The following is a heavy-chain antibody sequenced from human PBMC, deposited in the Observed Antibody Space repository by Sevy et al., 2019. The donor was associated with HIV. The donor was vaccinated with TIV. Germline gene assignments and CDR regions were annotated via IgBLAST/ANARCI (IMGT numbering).Heavy chain of an antibody. CDR1: GFTFSSYG. D-gene: IGHD3-3*01. CDR3: AKGGKGAIRFLEWLLFMDV. Sequence: GGSLRLSCAASGFTFSSYGMHWVRQAPGKGLEWVAFIRYDGSNKYYADSVKGRFTISRDNSKNTLYLQMNSLRAEDTAVYYCAKGGKGAIRFLEWLLFMDVWGQGTTVIVSS. CDR2: IRYDGSNK. J-gene: IGHJ6*02. V-gene: IGHV3-30*02.